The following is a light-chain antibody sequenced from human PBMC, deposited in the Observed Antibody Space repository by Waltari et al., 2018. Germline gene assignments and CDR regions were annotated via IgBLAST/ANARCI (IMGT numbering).Light chain of an antibody. CDR3: FSYAGSNSFA. Sequence: QSALTQPASVSGSPGQSITVSCLGTSNDIGSYNFVSWFQPHPGSAPKLMIYDVSERPLGVSNRFSGSKSGNTASLTISGLQAEDEADYYCFSYAGSNSFAFGGGTRVTVL. J-gene: IGLJ2*01. CDR2: DVS. V-gene: IGLV2-23*02. CDR1: SNDIGSYNF.